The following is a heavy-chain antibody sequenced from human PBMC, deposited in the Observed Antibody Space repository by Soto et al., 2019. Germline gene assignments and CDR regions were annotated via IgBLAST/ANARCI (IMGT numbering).Heavy chain of an antibody. J-gene: IGHJ4*02. Sequence: QVQLVQSGAEVKKPGSSVKVSCKASGGTFSSYAISWVRQAPGQGLEWMGGIIPIFGTANYAQKFQGRVTITADESTSTAYMELSSLISEDTAVYYCARGNYGGNVALFDYWGQGTLVTVSS. CDR1: GGTFSSYA. CDR2: IIPIFGTA. V-gene: IGHV1-69*01. CDR3: ARGNYGGNVALFDY. D-gene: IGHD4-17*01.